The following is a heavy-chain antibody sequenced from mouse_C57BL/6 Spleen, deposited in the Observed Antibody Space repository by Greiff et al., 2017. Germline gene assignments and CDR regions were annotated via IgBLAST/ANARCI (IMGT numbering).Heavy chain of an antibody. CDR1: GYTFTSSW. CDR3: ARWKGPRGAMDY. J-gene: IGHJ4*01. D-gene: IGHD3-3*01. Sequence: VQLQQPGAELVMPGASVKLSCTASGYTFTSSWMHLVKQSPGQGLAWIGEIDPSDSYTNYNQKFKGKSTLTVDKSSSTAYMQLSSLTSEVSAVYYGARWKGPRGAMDYWGQGTSVTVSS. CDR2: IDPSDSYT. V-gene: IGHV1-69*01.